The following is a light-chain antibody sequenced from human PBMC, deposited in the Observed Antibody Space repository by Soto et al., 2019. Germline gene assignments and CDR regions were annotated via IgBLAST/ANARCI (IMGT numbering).Light chain of an antibody. J-gene: IGLJ1*01. CDR1: SSDVGGYNY. CDR2: DVS. Sequence: QSALTQPASVSGSPGQSIIISCTGTSSDVGGYNYVSWYQQHPGKAPKFMIYDVSNRPSGVSNRFSGSKSGNTASLTISGLQAEDEADYYCSSYTSSSSLCVLGTGTKVTVL. CDR3: SSYTSSSSLCV. V-gene: IGLV2-14*01.